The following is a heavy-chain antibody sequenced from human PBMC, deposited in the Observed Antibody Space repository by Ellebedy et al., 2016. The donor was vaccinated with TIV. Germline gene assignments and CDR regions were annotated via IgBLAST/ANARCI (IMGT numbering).Heavy chain of an antibody. Sequence: GESLKISXAASGFTFSCYWMHWVRQAPGKGLEWVANIKQDGSKKYYVDSVKGRFTISRDNAKNSLYLQMNSLRAEDTAVYYCAREVGGGGAYWGQGTLVTVSS. V-gene: IGHV3-7*01. CDR3: AREVGGGGAY. D-gene: IGHD2-21*01. CDR2: IKQDGSKK. J-gene: IGHJ4*02. CDR1: GFTFSCYW.